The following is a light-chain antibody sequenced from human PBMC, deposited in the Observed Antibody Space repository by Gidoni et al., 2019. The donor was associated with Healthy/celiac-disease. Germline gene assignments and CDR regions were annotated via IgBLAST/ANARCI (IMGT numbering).Light chain of an antibody. CDR3: QQRTNWPST. J-gene: IGKJ4*01. V-gene: IGKV3-11*01. Sequence: EIVLTQSPATLSLSPGERATLSCRASQSVGSYLAWYQQNHGQPPRLLIYAASNRASGIPARFSGSGSGTDFTLTISSLEPEDFAVYYCQQRTNWPSTFGGGTKVEIK. CDR1: QSVGSY. CDR2: AAS.